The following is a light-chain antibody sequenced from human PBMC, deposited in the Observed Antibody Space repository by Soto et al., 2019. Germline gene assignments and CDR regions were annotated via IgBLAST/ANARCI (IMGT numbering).Light chain of an antibody. CDR3: QQRSNWPPLT. Sequence: EIVLTQSPATLSLSPGERATLSCRASQSVSSYLAWYQQKPGQAPRLLIHDASNRATGIPARFSGSGSGTDFTLTVGSLEPGDFAVYYCQQRSNWPPLTFGGGTKVEIK. CDR1: QSVSSY. CDR2: DAS. J-gene: IGKJ4*01. V-gene: IGKV3-11*01.